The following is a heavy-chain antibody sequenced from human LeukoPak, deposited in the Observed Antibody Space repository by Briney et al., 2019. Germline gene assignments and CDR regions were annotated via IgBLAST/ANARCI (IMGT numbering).Heavy chain of an antibody. CDR3: ARDRGHYDSSGYYYVMGNWFDP. CDR1: GGTFSSYA. D-gene: IGHD3-22*01. J-gene: IGHJ5*02. V-gene: IGHV1-69*01. Sequence: GASVKVSCKASGGTFSSYAISWVRQAPGQGLEWMGGIIPIFGTANYAQKFQGRVTITADESTSTVYMELSSLRSEDTAVYYCARDRGHYDSSGYYYVMGNWFDPWGQGTLVTVSS. CDR2: IIPIFGTA.